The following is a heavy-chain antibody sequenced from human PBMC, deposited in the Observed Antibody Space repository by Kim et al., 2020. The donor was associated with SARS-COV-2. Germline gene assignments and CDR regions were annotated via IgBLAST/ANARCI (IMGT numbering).Heavy chain of an antibody. Sequence: GGSLRLSCAASGFSLRNYGMHWVRQAPGKGLEWVAVIWYDGSNKYYPDSVKGRFTISRDTSKNTLHLQMDSLRAEDTAVYHCARGLYDSGSYYYYHYGMDVWGQGTTVTVSS. V-gene: IGHV3-33*01. CDR3: ARGLYDSGSYYYYHYGMDV. D-gene: IGHD3-10*01. CDR1: GFSLRNYG. CDR2: IWYDGSNK. J-gene: IGHJ6*02.